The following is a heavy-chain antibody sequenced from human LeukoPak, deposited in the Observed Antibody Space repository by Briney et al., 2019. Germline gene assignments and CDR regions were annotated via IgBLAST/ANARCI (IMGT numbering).Heavy chain of an antibody. V-gene: IGHV1-46*01. CDR2: INHSGGDT. CDR1: GYTFTSYF. D-gene: IGHD3-16*01. Sequence: GSVTVSCKESGYTFTSYFSHWVRQGPGQGIERMGLINHSGGDTKYAQKFEGRVNMTRETTTSTVDKELSSLRSEDTAVYYCARERSGGYFDYWGQGTLVTVSS. CDR3: ARERSGGYFDY. J-gene: IGHJ4*02.